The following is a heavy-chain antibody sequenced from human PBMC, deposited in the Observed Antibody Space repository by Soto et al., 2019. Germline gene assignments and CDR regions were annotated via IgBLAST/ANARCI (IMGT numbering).Heavy chain of an antibody. J-gene: IGHJ4*02. CDR2: ISAYNGNT. V-gene: IGHV1-18*01. Sequence: QVQLVQSGAEVKKPGASVKVSCKASGYTFTSYGISWVRQAPGQGLEWMGWISAYNGNTNYAQKLQGRVTMTTDTSTSTAYMELRSLRSDDTAVCYCLRFGTITMVRGVIIGQGDYWGQGTLVTVSS. CDR1: GYTFTSYG. D-gene: IGHD3-10*01. CDR3: LRFGTITMVRGVIIGQGDY.